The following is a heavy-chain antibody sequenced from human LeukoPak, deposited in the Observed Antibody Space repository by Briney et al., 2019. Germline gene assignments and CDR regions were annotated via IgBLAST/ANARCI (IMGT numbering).Heavy chain of an antibody. D-gene: IGHD3-10*01. J-gene: IGHJ4*02. CDR3: ARTTGGSGSYFFDY. Sequence: GVSLRLSCAASGFTFSSYSMNWVRQAPGKGLEWVSSISSSSSYIYYADSVKGRFTISRDNAKNSLYLQMNSLRAEDTAVYYCARTTGGSGSYFFDYWGQGTLVTVSS. CDR1: GFTFSSYS. CDR2: ISSSSSYI. V-gene: IGHV3-21*01.